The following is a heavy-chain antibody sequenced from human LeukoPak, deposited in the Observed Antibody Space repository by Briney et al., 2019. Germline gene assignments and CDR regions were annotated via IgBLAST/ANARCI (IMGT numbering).Heavy chain of an antibody. Sequence: ASVKVSCKASGYTFTGYYMHWVRQAPGQGLEWMGWINPNSGGTNYAQKFQGRVTMTRDTSISTAYMELSRLRSDDTAVYYCARVTCYDFWSGYPDAFDIWGQGTMVTVSS. CDR2: INPNSGGT. CDR3: ARVTCYDFWSGYPDAFDI. D-gene: IGHD3-3*01. J-gene: IGHJ3*02. V-gene: IGHV1-2*02. CDR1: GYTFTGYY.